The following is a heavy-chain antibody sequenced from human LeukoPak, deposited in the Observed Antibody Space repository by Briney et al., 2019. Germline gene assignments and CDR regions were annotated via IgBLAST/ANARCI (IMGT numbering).Heavy chain of an antibody. CDR2: IYTSGST. J-gene: IGHJ6*02. CDR1: GGAISSGSYY. CDR3: ARDLASSGWYPYYYYGIDV. V-gene: IGHV4-61*02. Sequence: SQTLSRTCTVSGGAISSGSYYWSWIRQPAGKGLEWIGRIYTSGSTNYNPFLKRRVSRSVDTSRNQFSVRLSSVTAAATAVYYCARDLASSGWYPYYYYGIDVWGQGTTVTVSS. D-gene: IGHD6-19*01.